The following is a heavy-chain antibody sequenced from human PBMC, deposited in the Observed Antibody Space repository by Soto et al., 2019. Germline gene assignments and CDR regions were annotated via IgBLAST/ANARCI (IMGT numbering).Heavy chain of an antibody. Sequence: SETLSLTCTVSGGSISSYYWSWIRQPPGKGLEWIGYIYYSGSTNYNPSLKSRVTISVDTSKNQFSLKLSSVTAADTAVYYCTRDPWGSGWAFDCWGQGTLVTVSS. CDR1: GGSISSYY. J-gene: IGHJ4*02. V-gene: IGHV4-59*01. CDR2: IYYSGST. CDR3: TRDPWGSGWAFDC. D-gene: IGHD6-19*01.